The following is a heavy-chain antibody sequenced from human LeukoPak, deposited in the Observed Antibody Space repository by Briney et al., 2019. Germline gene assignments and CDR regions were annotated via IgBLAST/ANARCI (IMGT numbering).Heavy chain of an antibody. CDR2: SSDDSGAI. Sequence: GGSLRLSCAASGFTFSIYNMHWVRQAPGRGLEWISYSSDDSGAIYYADSVRGRFAISRDNAKNSLYLQMNSLRAEDTAVYYCARDGGATMVRGVATYDSWGQGTLVTVSS. D-gene: IGHD3-10*01. V-gene: IGHV3-48*01. CDR1: GFTFSIYN. CDR3: ARDGGATMVRGVATYDS. J-gene: IGHJ4*02.